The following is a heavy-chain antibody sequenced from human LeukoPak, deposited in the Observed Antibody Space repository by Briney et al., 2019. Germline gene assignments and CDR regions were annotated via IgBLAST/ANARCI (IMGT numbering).Heavy chain of an antibody. Sequence: GGSLRLSCAASGFTFDDYGMSWVRHAPGKGLEWVSGINWNGGSTGYADSVKGRFTISRDKAKNSLYLQMNSLRAEDTALYYCARAGRSSGPFDYWGQGTLVTVSS. J-gene: IGHJ4*02. CDR3: ARAGRSSGPFDY. D-gene: IGHD3-22*01. CDR1: GFTFDDYG. CDR2: INWNGGST. V-gene: IGHV3-20*04.